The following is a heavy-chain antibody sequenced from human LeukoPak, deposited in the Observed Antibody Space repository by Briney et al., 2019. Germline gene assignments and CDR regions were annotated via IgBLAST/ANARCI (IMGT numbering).Heavy chain of an antibody. Sequence: ASVKVSCKASGYTFTGYYIDWVRQAPGQGLEWMGWITPNSGGTKYGQKFQGRVTMTRDTSISTAYMELSSLRSDDTAVYYCARVLRWNYVEDAFEIWGQGTMVTVSS. J-gene: IGHJ3*02. CDR1: GYTFTGYY. CDR2: ITPNSGGT. D-gene: IGHD1-7*01. V-gene: IGHV1-2*02. CDR3: ARVLRWNYVEDAFEI.